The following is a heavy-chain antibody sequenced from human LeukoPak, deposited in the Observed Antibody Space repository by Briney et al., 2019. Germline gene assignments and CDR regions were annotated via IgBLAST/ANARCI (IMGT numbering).Heavy chain of an antibody. CDR3: ARPGATVAGHPSHFDY. CDR1: GGSISSSSYY. J-gene: IGHJ4*02. V-gene: IGHV4-39*01. Sequence: SETLSLTCTVSGGSISSSSYYWGWIRQPPGKGLEWIGSIYYSGSTYYNPSLKSRVTISVDTSKNQFSLKLSSVTAADTAVYYCARPGATVAGHPSHFDYWGQGTLVTVSS. D-gene: IGHD6-19*01. CDR2: IYYSGST.